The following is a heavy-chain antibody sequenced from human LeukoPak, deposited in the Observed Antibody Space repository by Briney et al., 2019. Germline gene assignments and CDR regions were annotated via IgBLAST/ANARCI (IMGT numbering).Heavy chain of an antibody. Sequence: ASVKVSCKASGYTFTGYYIHWVRQAPGQGLEWMGWIYPDSGGTNYAQKFQGRVTMPRDTSITTAYMELSGLTSDDTAVYYCARVTSITTDYWGQGTLVTVSS. CDR2: IYPDSGGT. J-gene: IGHJ4*02. D-gene: IGHD2-21*02. V-gene: IGHV1-2*02. CDR1: GYTFTGYY. CDR3: ARVTSITTDY.